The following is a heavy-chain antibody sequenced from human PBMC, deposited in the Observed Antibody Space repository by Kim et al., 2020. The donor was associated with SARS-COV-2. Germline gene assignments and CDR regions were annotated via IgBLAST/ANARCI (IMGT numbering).Heavy chain of an antibody. Sequence: ASVKVSCKASGYNFITYGIHWVRQAPGKRLAGMGWLSLGNGNKKYYKMFQARVTITRDTSASLANRALTSRTPEDTPVYYCAVVRKGYSNFATWGQGTLV. V-gene: IGHV1-3*01. CDR2: LSLGNGNK. CDR1: GYNFITYG. J-gene: IGHJ4*02. CDR3: AVVRKGYSNFAT. D-gene: IGHD2-15*01.